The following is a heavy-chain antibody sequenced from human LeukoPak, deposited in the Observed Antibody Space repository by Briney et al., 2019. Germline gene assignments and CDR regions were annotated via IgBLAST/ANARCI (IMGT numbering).Heavy chain of an antibody. Sequence: GGSLRLSCAASDLTVSGNYMSWVRQAPGKGLQCVSLIYSGDSTYYADSVKGRFTISRDKSKNTLSLQMNSLRAEDTAVYYCARLTVTTTSDYFDYWGQGTLVTVSS. J-gene: IGHJ4*02. D-gene: IGHD4-17*01. CDR2: IYSGDST. CDR1: DLTVSGNY. CDR3: ARLTVTTTSDYFDY. V-gene: IGHV3-53*01.